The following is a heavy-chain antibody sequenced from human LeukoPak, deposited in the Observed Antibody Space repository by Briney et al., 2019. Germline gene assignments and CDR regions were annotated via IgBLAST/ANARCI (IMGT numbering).Heavy chain of an antibody. CDR1: RLTFSGHW. J-gene: IGHJ6*02. CDR3: ARGRYYAMDV. CDR2: SEGSRI. Sequence: GESLRLSCAGSRLTFSGHWMHWVRQAPGKGLVWVSSEGSRISYADSVKGRFTISRDSAKNILYLQMNSLRAEDTAVYYCARGRYYAMDVWGQGTTVIVSS. V-gene: IGHV3-74*01.